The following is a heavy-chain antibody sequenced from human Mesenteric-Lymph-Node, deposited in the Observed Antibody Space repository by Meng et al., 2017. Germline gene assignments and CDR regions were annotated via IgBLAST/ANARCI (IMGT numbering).Heavy chain of an antibody. CDR2: IYHSGST. CDR3: ARGRGYGDYGSLY. V-gene: IGHV4-4*02. Sequence: QLPLQESGSGLVKPSQTLSLTCDVSGGSIRNDQWWSGVRQAPGKGLEWIGEIYHSGSTNYNPSLKSRVTISVDTSKNQFSLKLSSVTAADTAVYYCARGRGYGDYGSLYWGQGTLVTVSS. D-gene: IGHD4-17*01. J-gene: IGHJ4*02. CDR1: GGSIRNDQW.